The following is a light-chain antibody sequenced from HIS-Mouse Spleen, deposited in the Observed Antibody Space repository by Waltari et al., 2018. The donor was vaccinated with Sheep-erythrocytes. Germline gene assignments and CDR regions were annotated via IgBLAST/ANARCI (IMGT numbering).Light chain of an antibody. V-gene: IGLV2-23*03. CDR2: EGS. CDR3: CSYAGSSTFHVV. CDR1: SSDVGSYNL. J-gene: IGLJ2*01. Sequence: QSALTQPASVSGSPGQSITISCTGTSSDVGSYNLVSWYQQHPGKAPKLRIYEGSKRPSGVADRFSGSKSGNTASLTSSGLQAEDEADYYCCSYAGSSTFHVVFGGGTKLTVL.